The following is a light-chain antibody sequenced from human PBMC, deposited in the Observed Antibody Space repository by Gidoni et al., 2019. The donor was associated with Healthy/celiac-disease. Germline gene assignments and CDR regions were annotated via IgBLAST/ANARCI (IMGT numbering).Light chain of an antibody. CDR2: AAS. J-gene: IGKJ1*01. V-gene: IGKV1-39*01. CDR3: QQSYSTPWT. CDR1: QRISSY. Sequence: DIQMTQSPSSLSASVGDRVTITCRASQRISSYLNWYQQKPGKATKLLIYAASSLQSGVPSRFSGSGSGTDFTLTSSRLQPEDFATYYCQQSYSTPWTFXQXTKVEIK.